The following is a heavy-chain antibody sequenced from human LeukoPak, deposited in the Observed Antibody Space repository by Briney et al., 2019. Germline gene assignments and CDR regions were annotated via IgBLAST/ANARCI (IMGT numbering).Heavy chain of an antibody. Sequence: PGGSLRLSCAASGFTFSSYSMNWVRQAPGKGLEWVSSISSSSSYIYYEDSVKGRFTISRDNAKNSLYLQMNSLRAEDTAVYYCARELRGGSYCNAFDIWGQGTMVTVSS. CDR1: GFTFSSYS. CDR2: ISSSSSYI. V-gene: IGHV3-21*01. D-gene: IGHD1-26*01. J-gene: IGHJ3*02. CDR3: ARELRGGSYCNAFDI.